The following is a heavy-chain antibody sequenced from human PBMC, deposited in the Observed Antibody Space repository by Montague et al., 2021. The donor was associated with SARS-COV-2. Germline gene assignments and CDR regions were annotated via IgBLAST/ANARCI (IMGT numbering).Heavy chain of an antibody. D-gene: IGHD2-8*02. CDR1: GGSISSYY. CDR2: INYSGST. CDR3: AGVEGGGVIDY. V-gene: IGHV4-59*01. Sequence: SETLSLTCTVSGGSISSYYWSWIRQPPGKGLEWIADINYSGSTNYNLYLKSRVTITIATSKTQTSLKLRSMTAADTAAYYCAGVEGGGVIDYWGQGTLVTVSS. J-gene: IGHJ4*02.